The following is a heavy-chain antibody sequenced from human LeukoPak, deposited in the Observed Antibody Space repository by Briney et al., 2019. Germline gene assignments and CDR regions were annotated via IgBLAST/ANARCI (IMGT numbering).Heavy chain of an antibody. CDR2: ISSSSSYI. CDR1: GFTFSSYS. V-gene: IGHV3-21*04. CDR3: AKGKDRNYYYYMDV. Sequence: GGSLRLSCAASGFTFSSYSMNWVRQAPGKGLEWVSSISSSSSYIYYADSVKGRFTISRDNAKNSLYLQMNSLRAEDTALYYCAKGKDRNYYYYMDVWGKGTTVTISS. J-gene: IGHJ6*03. D-gene: IGHD4-23*01.